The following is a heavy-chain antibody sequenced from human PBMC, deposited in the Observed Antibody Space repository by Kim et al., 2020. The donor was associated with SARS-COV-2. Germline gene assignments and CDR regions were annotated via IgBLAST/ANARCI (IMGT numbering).Heavy chain of an antibody. CDR1: GFTFSSYE. V-gene: IGHV3-48*03. CDR2: ISSSGTAI. CDR3: ARVGVPRAYTGRSPPPDYLDV. J-gene: IGHJ6*03. D-gene: IGHD2-2*02. Sequence: GGSLRLSCAVSGFTFSSYEMNWVRQAPGKGLEWVSYISSSGTAIYYADSMKGRFSISRDNAKKSLYLQMNSLRAEDTAVYYCARVGVPRAYTGRSPPPDYLDVWGKGTTVTVSS.